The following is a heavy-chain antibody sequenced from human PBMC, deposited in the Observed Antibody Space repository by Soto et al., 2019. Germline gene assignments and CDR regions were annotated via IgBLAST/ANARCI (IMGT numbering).Heavy chain of an antibody. CDR3: AKYATRPGYSSGWGFDY. J-gene: IGHJ4*02. CDR2: ISYDGSNK. D-gene: IGHD6-19*01. V-gene: IGHV3-30*18. CDR1: GFTFSSYG. Sequence: QVQLVESGGGVVQPGRSLRLSCAASGFTFSSYGMHWVRQAPGKGLEWVAVISYDGSNKYYADSVKGRFTISRDNSKNTLYLQMNSLRAEDTAVYYCAKYATRPGYSSGWGFDYWGQGTLVTVSS.